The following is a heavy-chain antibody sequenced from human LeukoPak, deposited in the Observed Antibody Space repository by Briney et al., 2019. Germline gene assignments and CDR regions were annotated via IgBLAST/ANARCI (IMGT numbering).Heavy chain of an antibody. V-gene: IGHV3-74*01. D-gene: IGHD1-26*01. J-gene: IGHJ4*02. CDR2: INSDGSST. Sequence: PGGSLSFSVAPLGFTSIGYGRHGAGQAQGRGLWGVSRINSDGSSTSYADSVKGRFTISRDNAKNTLYLQMNSLRAEDTAVYYCARVMWELLPDYWGQGTLVTVSS. CDR1: GFTSIGYG. CDR3: ARVMWELLPDY.